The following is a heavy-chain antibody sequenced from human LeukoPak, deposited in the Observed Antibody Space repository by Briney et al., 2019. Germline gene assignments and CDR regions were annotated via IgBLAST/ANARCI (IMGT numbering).Heavy chain of an antibody. CDR1: GFTFSSYS. CDR3: ARGLGSGRHAFDI. J-gene: IGHJ3*02. CDR2: ISTSSSYI. D-gene: IGHD3-10*01. Sequence: GGSLRLSCAASGFTFSSYSMNWVRQAPGKGLEWVSCISTSSSYIYYADSVKGRFTISRDNAKNSLYLQMNSLRAEDTAVYYCARGLGSGRHAFDIWGQGTMVTVSS. V-gene: IGHV3-21*01.